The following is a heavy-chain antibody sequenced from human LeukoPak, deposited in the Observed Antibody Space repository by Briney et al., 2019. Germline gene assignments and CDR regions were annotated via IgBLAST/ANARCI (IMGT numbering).Heavy chain of an antibody. CDR1: GFTVSSNY. V-gene: IGHV3-53*01. CDR3: ARDLLALSGGWYTGSSDY. D-gene: IGHD6-13*01. CDR2: IYSGGST. Sequence: GGSLRLSCAASGFTVSSNYMSWVRQAPGKGLEWVSVIYSGGSTYYADSVKGRFTISRDNSKNTLYLQMNSLRAEDTAVYYCARDLLALSGGWYTGSSDYWGQGTLVTVSS. J-gene: IGHJ4*02.